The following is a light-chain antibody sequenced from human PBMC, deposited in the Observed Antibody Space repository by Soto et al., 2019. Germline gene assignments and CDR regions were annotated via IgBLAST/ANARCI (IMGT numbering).Light chain of an antibody. V-gene: IGKV1-9*01. Sequence: DIQLTQSPSFLSASVGDRVTITCRASQGISSYLAWYQQKPGKAPNLLIYAAPTLQSGAPSRFSGSGSGTEFTLTISSLRPEDFATYFCQQLDSYPLTFGGGTKVEIK. J-gene: IGKJ4*01. CDR3: QQLDSYPLT. CDR1: QGISSY. CDR2: AAP.